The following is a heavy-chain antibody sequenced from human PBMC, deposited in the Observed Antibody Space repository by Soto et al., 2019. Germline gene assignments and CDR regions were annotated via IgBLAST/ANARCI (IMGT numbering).Heavy chain of an antibody. CDR1: GGTFSRHA. CDR3: ARGRYYDFWSGYYRATYYYYGMDV. D-gene: IGHD3-3*01. V-gene: IGHV1-69*06. CDR2: IIPIFGTA. Sequence: QVQLVQSGAEVRKPGSSVKVSCKASGGTFSRHAISWVRQAPGQGLEWMGGIIPIFGTANHAQKFQGRVTMTRNTSISTAYMELSSLRSEDTAVYYCARGRYYDFWSGYYRATYYYYGMDVWGQGTTVTVSS. J-gene: IGHJ6*02.